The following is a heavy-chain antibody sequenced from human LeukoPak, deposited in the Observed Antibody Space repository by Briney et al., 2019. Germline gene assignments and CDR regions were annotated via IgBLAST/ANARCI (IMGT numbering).Heavy chain of an antibody. Sequence: SETLSLTYGVSGYSISRGYYWAWIRQPPGKGLEWIGTIYHTGSTYYNPSLESRVTISVDTSKNEFSLNLNSVTAADTAVYYCARAGWIITSGIDYWGQGALVTVSS. J-gene: IGHJ4*02. V-gene: IGHV4-38-2*01. CDR2: IYHTGST. CDR1: GYSISRGYY. D-gene: IGHD3-10*01. CDR3: ARAGWIITSGIDY.